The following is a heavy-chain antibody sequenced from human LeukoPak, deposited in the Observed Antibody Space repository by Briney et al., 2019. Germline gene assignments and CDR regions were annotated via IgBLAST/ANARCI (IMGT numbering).Heavy chain of an antibody. D-gene: IGHD3-22*01. J-gene: IGHJ4*02. Sequence: GGSLRLSCVASAFTFKTYTLNWVRQTPGKGLEWVSAISGSGGSTYYADSVKGRFTISRDNSKNTLYLQMNSLRAEDTAVYYCASFSGYYYDSSGLFDYWGQGTLVTVSS. CDR3: ASFSGYYYDSSGLFDY. CDR1: AFTFKTYT. CDR2: ISGSGGST. V-gene: IGHV3-23*01.